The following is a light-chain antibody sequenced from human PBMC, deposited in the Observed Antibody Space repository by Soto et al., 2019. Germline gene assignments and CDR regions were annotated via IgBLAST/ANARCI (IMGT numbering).Light chain of an antibody. CDR3: CSYAGSYTLYV. V-gene: IGLV2-11*01. CDR1: SGDVGVYNY. CDR2: DVT. J-gene: IGLJ1*01. Sequence: QSALTQPPSVSGSPGQSVTISCTGTSGDVGVYNYVSWYQHHPGKAPKLMIYDVTKRPSGVPDRFSGSKPGNTASLTISGLQAEDEADYYCCSYAGSYTLYVFGTGTKLTVL.